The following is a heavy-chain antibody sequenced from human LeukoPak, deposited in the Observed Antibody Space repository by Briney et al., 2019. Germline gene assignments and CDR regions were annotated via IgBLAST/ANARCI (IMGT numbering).Heavy chain of an antibody. CDR1: GFTFCDYA. V-gene: IGHV3-43*02. CDR3: SRQGARPDY. Sequence: PGGSLRLSCAVSGFTFCDYAMHWVRQAPGKGLEWVSLISGDGDRIFYADSVKGRFTISRDNSKNSLYLQMNSLRTEDTALYYCSRQGARPDYWGQGTLVTVSS. J-gene: IGHJ4*02. CDR2: ISGDGDRI.